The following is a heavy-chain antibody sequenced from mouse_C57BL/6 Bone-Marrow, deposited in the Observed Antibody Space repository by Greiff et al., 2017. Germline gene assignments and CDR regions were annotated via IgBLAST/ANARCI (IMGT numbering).Heavy chain of an antibody. Sequence: VQLQESGPGLVQPSQSLSITCTVSGFSLTSYGVHWVRQSPGHGLEWLGVILRGGSTDYNAAFMSRLSITKDKSTSQVFFKLNSLQADDTAVYYCAKFGGYAYAMDYWGQGTSVTVSS. CDR3: AKFGGYAYAMDY. J-gene: IGHJ4*01. V-gene: IGHV2-5*01. D-gene: IGHD2-2*01. CDR2: ILRGGST. CDR1: GFSLTSYG.